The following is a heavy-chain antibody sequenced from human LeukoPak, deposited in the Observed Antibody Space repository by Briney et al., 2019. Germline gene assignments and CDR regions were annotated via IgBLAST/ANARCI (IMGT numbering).Heavy chain of an antibody. D-gene: IGHD2-2*01. Sequence: GGSLRLSCAGSGFTFRSFWMTWVRQAPGKGLEWVAVISYDGSNKYYADSVKGRFTISRDNSKNTLYLQMNSLRAEDTAVYYCAREASEYQLLLYYFDYWGQGTLVTVSS. V-gene: IGHV3-30-3*01. CDR1: GFTFRSFW. CDR2: ISYDGSNK. J-gene: IGHJ4*02. CDR3: AREASEYQLLLYYFDY.